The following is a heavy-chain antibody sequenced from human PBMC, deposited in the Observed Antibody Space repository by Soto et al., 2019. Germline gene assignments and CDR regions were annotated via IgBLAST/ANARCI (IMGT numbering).Heavy chain of an antibody. CDR1: GFTFSSYG. J-gene: IGHJ6*02. CDR3: ARDPGEYSSSWYSDYYYGMDV. D-gene: IGHD6-13*01. V-gene: IGHV3-33*01. CDR2: IWYDGSNK. Sequence: GGSLRLSCAASGFTFSSYGMHWVRQAPGKGLEWVAVIWYDGSNKYYADSVKGRFTISRDNSKNTLYLQMNGLRAEDTVVYYCARDPGEYSSSWYSDYYYGMDVWGQGTTVTVSS.